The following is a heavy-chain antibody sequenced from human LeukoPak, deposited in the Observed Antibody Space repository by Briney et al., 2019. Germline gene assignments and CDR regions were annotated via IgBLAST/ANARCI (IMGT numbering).Heavy chain of an antibody. CDR2: VKEDGSQK. Sequence: GGSLRLSCAASGFTFSRYWMGWVRQAPGKGLEWVASVKEDGSQKNYVDTVKGRFTISRDNAKKSLVLQMNSLRVEDTAVYYCAREAYWGPGTLVTVSS. J-gene: IGHJ4*02. CDR3: AREAY. CDR1: GFTFSRYW. V-gene: IGHV3-7*01.